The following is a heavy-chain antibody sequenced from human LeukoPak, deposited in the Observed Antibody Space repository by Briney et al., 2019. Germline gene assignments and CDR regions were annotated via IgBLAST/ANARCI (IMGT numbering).Heavy chain of an antibody. V-gene: IGHV4-59*01. CDR2: IYYSGST. CDR1: GGSISSYY. D-gene: IGHD1-20*01. Sequence: SETLSLTCTVSGGSISSYYWSWIRQPPGKGLEWIGYIYYSGSTNYNPSPKSRVTISVDTSKNQFSLKLSSVTAADTAFYYCARSTNWKFDYWGQGTLVTVSS. J-gene: IGHJ4*02. CDR3: ARSTNWKFDY.